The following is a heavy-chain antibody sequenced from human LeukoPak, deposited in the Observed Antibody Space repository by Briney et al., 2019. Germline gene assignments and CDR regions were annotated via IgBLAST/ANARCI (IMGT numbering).Heavy chain of an antibody. CDR1: GFTVSSNY. Sequence: GGSLRLSCAASGFTVSSNYMSWVRQAPGKGLEWVSIIYIGGSTYYSDSVQGRFTISRDISKNTLYLQMNSLRAEDTAVYYCARDWGYCSSTSCHVFDYWGQGTLVTVSS. CDR2: IYIGGST. V-gene: IGHV3-53*01. CDR3: ARDWGYCSSTSCHVFDY. D-gene: IGHD2-2*01. J-gene: IGHJ4*02.